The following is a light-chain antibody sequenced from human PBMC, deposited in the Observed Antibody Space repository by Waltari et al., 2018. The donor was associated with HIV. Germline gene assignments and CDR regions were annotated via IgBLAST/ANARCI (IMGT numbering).Light chain of an antibody. CDR3: NSRDSSGNHRV. J-gene: IGLJ2*01. CDR2: GED. CDR1: SLRNYY. V-gene: IGLV3-19*01. Sequence: SFELSQDPAVSVSLGQTVRITCQGDSLRNYYASWYQQTPGQAPVLVLYGEDHRPSGSGARVSGSGSGNTAALTITGAEAEEGAVYFWNSRDSSGNHRVFGGGTRLTVL.